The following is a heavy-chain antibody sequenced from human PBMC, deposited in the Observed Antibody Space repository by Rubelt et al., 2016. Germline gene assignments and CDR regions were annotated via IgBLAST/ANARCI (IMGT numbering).Heavy chain of an antibody. Sequence: QVQLQESGPGLVKPSETLSLTCAVYGGSFSGYYWSWIRQPPGKGLEWIGEINHSGSTNYNPSLKSCVTRSGDTSKSQFSLKLGSVTAADTAVYYCARSPRIAAAGGGFDPWGQGTLVTVSS. V-gene: IGHV4-34*10. CDR3: ARSPRIAAAGGGFDP. D-gene: IGHD6-13*01. J-gene: IGHJ5*02. CDR1: GGSFSGYY. CDR2: INHSGST.